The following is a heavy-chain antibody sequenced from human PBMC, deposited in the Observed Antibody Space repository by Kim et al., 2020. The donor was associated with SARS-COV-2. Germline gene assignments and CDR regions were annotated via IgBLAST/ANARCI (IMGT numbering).Heavy chain of an antibody. V-gene: IGHV4-30-2*04. CDR3: ARGRFGDL. Sequence: HDGTTDQKPYIKSRVTMSMDTPKNQFSLKLTFMTAADTAVYFCARGRFGDLWGQGTLVTVSS. D-gene: IGHD3-10*01. J-gene: IGHJ5*02. CDR2: HDGTT.